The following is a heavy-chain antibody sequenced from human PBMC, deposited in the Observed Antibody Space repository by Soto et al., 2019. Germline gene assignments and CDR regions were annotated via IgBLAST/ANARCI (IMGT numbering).Heavy chain of an antibody. CDR2: IGITPSDI. V-gene: IGHV3-21*01. D-gene: IGHD3-10*01. J-gene: IGHJ4*02. Sequence: GGSLRLSCAASGFTFSSYSINWVRQAPGKGLEWVSSIGITPSDIFYADSVKGRFTIARDNAKNSLYLQMNSLRAEDTAVYYCARDSYAGSGPGYWGQGTLVTVSS. CDR3: ARDSYAGSGPGY. CDR1: GFTFSSYS.